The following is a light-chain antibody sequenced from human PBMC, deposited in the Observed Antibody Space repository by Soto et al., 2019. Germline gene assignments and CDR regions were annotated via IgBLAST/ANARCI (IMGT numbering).Light chain of an antibody. CDR1: QSISSSY. CDR2: GAS. CDR3: QQYGSSPPFT. V-gene: IGKV3-20*01. J-gene: IGKJ3*01. Sequence: EIVLTQSPGTLSLSPGERATLSCRASQSISSSYLAWYQQKPGQAPRLVMYGASSRATGIPVRFSGFGSGTDFTLTISRLEPEDSAVYYCQQYGSSPPFTFGPGTKVDIK.